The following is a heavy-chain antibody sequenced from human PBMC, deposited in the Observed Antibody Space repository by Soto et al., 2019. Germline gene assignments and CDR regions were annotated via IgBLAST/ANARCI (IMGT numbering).Heavy chain of an antibody. V-gene: IGHV3-7*01. Sequence: EVQLVESGGDLVQPGGSLRLSCVASGFTFNTYWMSWVRQAPGKGLEWVANIKEDGSDKYYVDSVKGRFTISRDNAKNLLYLQMNSLVAGDTAMYYCARFTRGSSGDYWGQVTLVTVSS. J-gene: IGHJ4*02. CDR3: ARFTRGSSGDY. CDR1: GFTFNTYW. D-gene: IGHD6-25*01. CDR2: IKEDGSDK.